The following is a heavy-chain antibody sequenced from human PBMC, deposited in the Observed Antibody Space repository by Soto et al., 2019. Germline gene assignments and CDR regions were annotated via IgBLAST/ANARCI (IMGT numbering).Heavy chain of an antibody. D-gene: IGHD6-13*01. CDR2: IFYTGST. CDR1: GGSVDSIRYY. CDR3: ARTKTIGAAAGKGCFDP. J-gene: IGHJ5*02. V-gene: IGHV4-39*01. Sequence: PSETQSLTCTVSGGSVDSIRYYWAWIRQPPGKGLEWIGSIFYTGSTYYSPSLKGRLIISVDPSKNQFSLKLTSVTAADTAMYYCARTKTIGAAAGKGCFDPWGQGTLVTGSS.